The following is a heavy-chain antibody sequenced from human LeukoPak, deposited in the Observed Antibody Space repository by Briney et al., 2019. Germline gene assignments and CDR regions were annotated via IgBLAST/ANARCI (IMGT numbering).Heavy chain of an antibody. CDR2: IYYSGTT. CDR3: ARRLYNYGFDY. J-gene: IGHJ4*02. V-gene: IGHV4-39*01. Sequence: SETLSLTCTVSGRSISSSGYYWGWIRQPPGKGLEWIGSIYYSGTTYYDPSLKSRVTISVDTSKNQFSRKRSYVTAADTAVYYCARRLYNYGFDYWGQGTLVTVSS. D-gene: IGHD5-18*01. CDR1: GRSISSSGYY.